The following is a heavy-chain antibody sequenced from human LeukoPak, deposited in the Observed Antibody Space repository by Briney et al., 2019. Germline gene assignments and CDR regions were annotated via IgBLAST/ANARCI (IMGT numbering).Heavy chain of an antibody. Sequence: RASVKVSCKASGYTFTSYDINWVRQATGQGLEWMGWMNPNSGNTGYAQKFQGRVTMTRNTSISTAYMELSSLRSEDTAVYYCARAGGGYYDILTGYYAFDYWGQGTLVTVSS. CDR1: GYTFTSYD. CDR3: ARAGGGYYDILTGYYAFDY. V-gene: IGHV1-8*01. D-gene: IGHD3-9*01. CDR2: MNPNSGNT. J-gene: IGHJ4*02.